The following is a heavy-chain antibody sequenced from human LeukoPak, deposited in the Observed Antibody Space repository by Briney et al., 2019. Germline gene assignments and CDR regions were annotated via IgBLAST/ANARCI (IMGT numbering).Heavy chain of an antibody. CDR2: TYTSGST. D-gene: IGHD6-13*01. V-gene: IGHV4-61*02. J-gene: IGHJ6*02. Sequence: RSSETLSLTCTVSGGSISSGSYYWSWIRQPAGKGLEWIGRTYTSGSTNYNPSLKSRVTISIDTSKNQFSLRLSSVTAADTAVYYCARLYSRMPRTQYYYWGMDVWGQGTTVTVSS. CDR1: GGSISSGSYY. CDR3: ARLYSRMPRTQYYYWGMDV.